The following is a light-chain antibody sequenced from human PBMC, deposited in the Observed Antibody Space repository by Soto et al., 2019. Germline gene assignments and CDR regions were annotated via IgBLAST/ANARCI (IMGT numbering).Light chain of an antibody. CDR2: EDI. CDR3: YTYAGGSTYL. Sequence: QSVLTQPASVSGSSGQSITISCTGTSSVVGSYSLLSWYQHHPGKAPKLIIYEDIKGPSGVSNRFSGSKSGNTASLRISGLQAEDEADYYCYTYAGGSTYLFGTGTKVTVL. J-gene: IGLJ1*01. V-gene: IGLV2-23*01. CDR1: SSVVGSYSL.